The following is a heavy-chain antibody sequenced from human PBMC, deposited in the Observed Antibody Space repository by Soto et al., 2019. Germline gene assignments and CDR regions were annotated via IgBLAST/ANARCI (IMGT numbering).Heavy chain of an antibody. CDR2: IYYSGST. CDR3: ARGSRLHLGELSSFDY. D-gene: IGHD3-16*02. J-gene: IGHJ4*02. CDR1: GGSISSGGYY. V-gene: IGHV4-31*03. Sequence: QVQLQESGPGLVKPSQTLSLTCTVSGGSISSGGYYWSWIRQHPGKGLEWFGYIYYSGSTYYNPSLKSRVTISVDTSKNQSSLKLSSVTAADTAVYYCARGSRLHLGELSSFDYWGQGTLVTVSS.